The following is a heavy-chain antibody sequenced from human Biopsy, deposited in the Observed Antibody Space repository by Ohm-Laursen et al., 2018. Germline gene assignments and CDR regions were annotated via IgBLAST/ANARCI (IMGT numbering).Heavy chain of an antibody. V-gene: IGHV1-69*04. Sequence: EASVKVSCKASGDTFSRSAFFWVRQAPGQGLVYLGRIIPIVGITNHAQTFQGRITLTADKSTFMVYMELSRLRSDDTAIYYCARGGSGSGGYGMDVWGQGATVSVSS. D-gene: IGHD3-10*01. CDR2: IIPIVGIT. CDR3: ARGGSGSGGYGMDV. CDR1: GDTFSRSA. J-gene: IGHJ6*02.